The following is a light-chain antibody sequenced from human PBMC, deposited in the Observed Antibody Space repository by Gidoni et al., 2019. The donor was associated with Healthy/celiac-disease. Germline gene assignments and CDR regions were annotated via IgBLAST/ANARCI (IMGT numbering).Light chain of an antibody. CDR1: ALPKQY. Sequence: SYELTPPPSVSVSPGQTARITCSGDALPKQYAYWYQQKPGQAPVLVIYKDSERPSGIPERFSGSSSGTTVTLTISGVQAEDEADYYCQSADSSGTLEVFGGGTKLTVL. J-gene: IGLJ2*01. CDR2: KDS. V-gene: IGLV3-25*02. CDR3: QSADSSGTLEV.